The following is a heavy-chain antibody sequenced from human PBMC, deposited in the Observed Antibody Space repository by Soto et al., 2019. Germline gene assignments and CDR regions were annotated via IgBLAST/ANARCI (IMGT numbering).Heavy chain of an antibody. Sequence: GGSLRVSCAASGFTFSSYAMSWVRQAPGKGLEWVSAISGSGGSTYYADSVKGRFTISRDNSKNTLYLQMNSLRAEDTAVYYCARMGELSLRAGAFDIWGQGTMVTVSS. CDR1: GFTFSSYA. V-gene: IGHV3-23*01. J-gene: IGHJ3*02. CDR2: ISGSGGST. CDR3: ARMGELSLRAGAFDI. D-gene: IGHD3-16*02.